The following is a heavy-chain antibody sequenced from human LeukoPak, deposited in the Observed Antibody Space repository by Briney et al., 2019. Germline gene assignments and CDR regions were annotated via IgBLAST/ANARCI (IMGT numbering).Heavy chain of an antibody. CDR3: ARGGIPVAGIDEIDF. V-gene: IGHV3-13*01. CDR1: GFTFRSYD. J-gene: IGHJ4*02. Sequence: PGGSLRLSCAASGFTFRSYDMHWVRQVTGKGLEWVSAIGIGGDTYYLDSVKGRFTISRENAKSSLYLQMDSLRAGDTAVYYCARGGIPVAGIDEIDFWGQGTLVTVAS. D-gene: IGHD6-19*01. CDR2: IGIGGDT.